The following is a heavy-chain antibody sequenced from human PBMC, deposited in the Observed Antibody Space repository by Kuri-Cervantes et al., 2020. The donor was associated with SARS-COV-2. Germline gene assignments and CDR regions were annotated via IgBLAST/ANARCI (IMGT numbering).Heavy chain of an antibody. CDR2: IKSKTDGGTT. V-gene: IGHV3-15*01. CDR1: GFTFSNAW. J-gene: IGHJ3*02. CDR3: TTGQRGGRDAFDI. Sequence: GGSLRLSCAASGFTFSNAWMSWVRQAPGKGLEWVGRIKSKTDGGTTDYAAPVKGRFTISRDDSKNTLYLQMNSLKTEDTAVYYCTTGQRGGRDAFDIWGQETMVTVSS. D-gene: IGHD3-16*01.